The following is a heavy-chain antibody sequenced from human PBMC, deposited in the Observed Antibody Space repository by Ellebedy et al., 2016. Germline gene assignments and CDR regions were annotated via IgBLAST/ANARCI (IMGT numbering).Heavy chain of an antibody. Sequence: SETLSLTXAVYGGSFSGYYWSWIRQPPGKGLEWIGEINHSGGTNYNPSLKSRVTISVDTSKNQFSLKLSSVTAADTAVYYCARGCRRFLEWLVFKNWFDPWGQGTLVTVSS. J-gene: IGHJ5*02. CDR3: ARGCRRFLEWLVFKNWFDP. CDR1: GGSFSGYY. D-gene: IGHD3-3*01. CDR2: INHSGGT. V-gene: IGHV4-34*01.